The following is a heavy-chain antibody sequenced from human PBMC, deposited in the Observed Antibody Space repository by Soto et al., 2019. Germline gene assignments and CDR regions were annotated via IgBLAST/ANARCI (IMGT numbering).Heavy chain of an antibody. CDR1: GGSISSYY. Sequence: SETLSLTCTVSGGSISSYYWSWIRQPPGKGLEWIGYIYYSGSTNYNPSLKSRVTISVDTSKNQFSLKLSSVTAAGTAVYYCARVLAVAGLTAFDIWGQATMVTVSS. V-gene: IGHV4-59*01. J-gene: IGHJ3*02. CDR3: ARVLAVAGLTAFDI. CDR2: IYYSGST. D-gene: IGHD6-19*01.